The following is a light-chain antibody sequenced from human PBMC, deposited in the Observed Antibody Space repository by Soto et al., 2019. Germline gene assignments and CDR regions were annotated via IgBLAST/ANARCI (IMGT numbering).Light chain of an antibody. CDR3: SSYTSSRTLV. CDR1: SSDVGGYNY. Sequence: QCVLTQPASVSGSPGQSITISCTGTSSDVGGYNYVSWYQQHPGKVPKLMIYDVSDRPSGVSSRFSGSKAGNTASLTISGLQAEDEADYYCSSYTSSRTLVFGTGTKVTVL. CDR2: DVS. J-gene: IGLJ1*01. V-gene: IGLV2-14*01.